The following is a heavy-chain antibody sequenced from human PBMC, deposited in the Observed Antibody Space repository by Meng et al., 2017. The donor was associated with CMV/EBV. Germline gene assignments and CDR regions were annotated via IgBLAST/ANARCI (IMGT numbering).Heavy chain of an antibody. CDR1: GFTFSDYY. Sequence: GGSLRLSCAASGFTFSDYYMSWIRQAPGKGLEWVSYISSSGSTIYYADSVKGRFTISRDNAKNSLYLQMNSLRAEDTAVYYCASFSPLYCSSTSCSNNWFDPWGQGTLVTVSS. V-gene: IGHV3-11*04. CDR2: ISSSGSTI. D-gene: IGHD2-2*01. CDR3: ASFSPLYCSSTSCSNNWFDP. J-gene: IGHJ5*02.